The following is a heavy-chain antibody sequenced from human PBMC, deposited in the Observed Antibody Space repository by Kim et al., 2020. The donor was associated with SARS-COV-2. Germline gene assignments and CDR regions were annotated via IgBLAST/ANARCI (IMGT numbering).Heavy chain of an antibody. D-gene: IGHD6-6*01. Sequence: YAESGKGRFTISRDNSKNPLYLKMNSLRAEDTAVYYCAKDRLGSSGWFDPWGQGTLVTVSS. CDR3: AKDRLGSSGWFDP. V-gene: IGHV3-23*01. J-gene: IGHJ5*02.